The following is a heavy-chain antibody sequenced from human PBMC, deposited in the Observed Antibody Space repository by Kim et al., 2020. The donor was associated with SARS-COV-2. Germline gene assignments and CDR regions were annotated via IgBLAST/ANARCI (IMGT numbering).Heavy chain of an antibody. CDR2: INTNTGNP. CDR3: ARDRYPYGQGWFDP. V-gene: IGHV7-4-1*02. CDR1: GYTFTSYA. D-gene: IGHD2-2*02. J-gene: IGHJ5*02. Sequence: ASVKVSCKSSGYTFTSYAMNWVRQAPGQGLEWMGWINTNTGNPTYAQGFTGRFVFSLDTSVSTAYLQISSLKAEDTAVYYCARDRYPYGQGWFDPWGQGPLVTVSS.